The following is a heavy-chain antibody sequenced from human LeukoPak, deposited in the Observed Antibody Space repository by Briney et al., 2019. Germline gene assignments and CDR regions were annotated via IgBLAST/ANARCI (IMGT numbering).Heavy chain of an antibody. Sequence: GGSLTLSCAASGFTFSSYGMHWVRQAPGKGLEWVAVIWYDGSNKYYTDSVKGRFTISRHNSKNTLYLQMNRLRATDTSVYYCAREGDSSGYYYIYFDYWGQGTLVTVSS. CDR1: GFTFSSYG. CDR2: IWYDGSNK. CDR3: AREGDSSGYYYIYFDY. V-gene: IGHV3-33*01. D-gene: IGHD3-22*01. J-gene: IGHJ4*02.